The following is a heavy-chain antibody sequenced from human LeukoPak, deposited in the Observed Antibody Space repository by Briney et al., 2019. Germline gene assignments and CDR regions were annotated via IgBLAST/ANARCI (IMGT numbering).Heavy chain of an antibody. J-gene: IGHJ5*02. Sequence: ASVKVSCKASGGTFSSYAISWVRQAPGQGLEWMGGIIPIFGTANSAQKFQGRVTITTDESTSIAYMELSSLRSEDTAVYYCAREPYCSGGSCYPRNWFDPWGQGTLVTVSS. CDR1: GGTFSSYA. D-gene: IGHD2-15*01. V-gene: IGHV1-69*05. CDR3: AREPYCSGGSCYPRNWFDP. CDR2: IIPIFGTA.